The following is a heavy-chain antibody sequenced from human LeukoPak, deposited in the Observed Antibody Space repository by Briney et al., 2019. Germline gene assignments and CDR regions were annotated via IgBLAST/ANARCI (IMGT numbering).Heavy chain of an antibody. D-gene: IGHD1-26*01. CDR1: GFTFSSYG. Sequence: PGGSLRLSCAVSGFTFSSYGMHWVRQAPGKGLEWVAVISFDGSNKNYADSVKGRFTISRDKSKNTLYLQMKSLRAVDTAVYYCAKDLLGGDSGSYYEVGELGMDVWGQGTTVTVSS. CDR2: ISFDGSNK. V-gene: IGHV3-30*18. J-gene: IGHJ6*02. CDR3: AKDLLGGDSGSYYEVGELGMDV.